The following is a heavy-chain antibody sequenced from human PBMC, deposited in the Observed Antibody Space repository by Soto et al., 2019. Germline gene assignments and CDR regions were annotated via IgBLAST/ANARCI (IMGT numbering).Heavy chain of an antibody. CDR1: GYTFSNYG. J-gene: IGHJ1*01. CDR3: ARERQGAPLPY. D-gene: IGHD2-15*01. Sequence: ASVKVSCKASGYTFSNYGITWVRQAPGQGLEWMGWVSAYNRNTNYAQKFEDRVTMTTDTSTGTAYMELRSLRSDDTAVYFCARERQGAPLPYWGRGTPVPVSS. CDR2: VSAYNRNT. V-gene: IGHV1-18*04.